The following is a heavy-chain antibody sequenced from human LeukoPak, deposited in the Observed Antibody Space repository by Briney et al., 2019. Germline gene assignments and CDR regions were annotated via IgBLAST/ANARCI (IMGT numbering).Heavy chain of an antibody. CDR1: GGSFSGYY. J-gene: IGHJ4*02. CDR2: INHSGST. D-gene: IGHD3-22*01. V-gene: IGHV4-34*01. CDR3: ARGNRDGVVVVILYFDY. Sequence: PSETLSLTCAVYGGSFSGYYWSWIRQPPGKGLEWIGEINHSGSTNYNPSLKSRVTISVDTSKNQFSLRLSSVTAADTAVYYCARGNRDGVVVVILYFDYWGQGTLVTVSS.